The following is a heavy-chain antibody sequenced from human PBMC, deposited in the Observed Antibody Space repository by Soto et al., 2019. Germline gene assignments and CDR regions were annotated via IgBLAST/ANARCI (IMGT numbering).Heavy chain of an antibody. V-gene: IGHV1-46*03. Sequence: QVQLVQSGAEVKKPGASVKVSCKASGYTFTSYYMHWVRQAPGQGLEWMGIINPSGGSTSYAQKFQGRVTMTRDTSTSTVYMELSSRRSEDTAVYYCARVASPRPLDYWGQGTLVTVSS. CDR2: INPSGGST. J-gene: IGHJ4*02. CDR3: ARVASPRPLDY. CDR1: GYTFTSYY.